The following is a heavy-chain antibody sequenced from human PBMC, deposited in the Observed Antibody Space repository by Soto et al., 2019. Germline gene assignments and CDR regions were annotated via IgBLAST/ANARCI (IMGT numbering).Heavy chain of an antibody. CDR2: ISAYNGNT. J-gene: IGHJ4*02. CDR3: ARKHPRDYIWGSYRDESDY. V-gene: IGHV1-18*01. CDR1: GYTFTSYG. Sequence: GSVKVSCKASGYTFTSYGISWVRQAPGQGLEWMGWISAYNGNTNYAQKLQGRVTMTTDTSTSTAYMELRSLRSDDTAVYYCARKHPRDYIWGSYRDESDYWGQGTLVTVSS. D-gene: IGHD3-16*02.